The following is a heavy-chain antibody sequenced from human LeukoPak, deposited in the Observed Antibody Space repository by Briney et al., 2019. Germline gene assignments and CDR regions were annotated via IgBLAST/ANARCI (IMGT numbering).Heavy chain of an antibody. Sequence: PGGSLRLSCAASGFTFGSYWMSSVRQAPGKGLEWVANIKQDGSEKYYVDSVKGRFTISRDNSKNTLSLEMNSLRAEDTAVYYCALQGGDARLTKLRGVVIHNFHFWGQGTLVTVSS. CDR2: IKQDGSEK. CDR3: ALQGGDARLTKLRGVVIHNFHF. D-gene: IGHD3-10*01. V-gene: IGHV3-7*03. CDR1: GFTFGSYW. J-gene: IGHJ4*02.